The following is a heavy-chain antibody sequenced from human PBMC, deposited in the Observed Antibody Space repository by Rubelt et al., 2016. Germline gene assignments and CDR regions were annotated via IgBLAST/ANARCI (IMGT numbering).Heavy chain of an antibody. CDR1: GFTFSSYW. Sequence: EVQLVESGGGLVQPGGSLRLSCAASGFTFSSYWMHWVRQAPGKGLVWVSRINSDGITTTYADSVKGRFTISRDNSRNTLFLEMNNLRLEDTGVYYCANPERQISSRAFDTWGQGTTVTVSS. J-gene: IGHJ3*02. CDR3: ANPERQISSRAFDT. V-gene: IGHV3-74*01. D-gene: IGHD6-25*01. CDR2: INSDGITT.